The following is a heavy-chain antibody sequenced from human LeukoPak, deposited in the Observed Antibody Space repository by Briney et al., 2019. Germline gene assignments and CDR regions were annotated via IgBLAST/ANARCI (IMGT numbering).Heavy chain of an antibody. Sequence: GGSLRLSCAASGLILSNYAMSWVRQAPGEGLEWVSALTGSGGSTYYADSVKGRFAISRDNSKNMLYLQMNSLRAEDTAIYYCAKIQWFGESTEYWGQGTLVTVSS. CDR2: LTGSGGST. CDR1: GLILSNYA. D-gene: IGHD3-10*01. V-gene: IGHV3-23*01. J-gene: IGHJ4*02. CDR3: AKIQWFGESTEY.